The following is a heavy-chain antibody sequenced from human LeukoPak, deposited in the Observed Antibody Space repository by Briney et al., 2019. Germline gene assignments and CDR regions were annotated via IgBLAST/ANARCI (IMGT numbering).Heavy chain of an antibody. D-gene: IGHD1-26*01. Sequence: SETLSLTCTVSGGSISSYYWSWIRQPPGKGLEWIGYIYYSGSTNYNPSLKSRVTISVDTSKNQFSLKLSSVTAADTAVHYCGVGATLDFDYWGQGTLVTVSS. CDR3: GVGATLDFDY. J-gene: IGHJ4*02. V-gene: IGHV4-59*01. CDR2: IYYSGST. CDR1: GGSISSYY.